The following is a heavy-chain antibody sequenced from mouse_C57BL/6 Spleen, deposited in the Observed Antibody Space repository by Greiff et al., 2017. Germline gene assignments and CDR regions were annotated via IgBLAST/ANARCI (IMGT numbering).Heavy chain of an antibody. J-gene: IGHJ3*01. CDR3: TEGIQFAY. D-gene: IGHD2-14*01. CDR2: IRLKSDNYAT. CDR1: GFTFSNYW. Sequence: DVQLQESGGGLVQPGGSMKLSCVASGFTFSNYWMNWVRQSPEKGLEWVAQIRLKSDNYATHYAESVKGRFTISRDDSKSSVYLQMNNLRAEDTGIYYCTEGIQFAYWGQGTLVTVSA. V-gene: IGHV6-3*01.